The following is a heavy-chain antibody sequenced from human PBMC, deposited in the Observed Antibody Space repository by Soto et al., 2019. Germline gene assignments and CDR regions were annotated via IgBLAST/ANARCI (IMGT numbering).Heavy chain of an antibody. Sequence: QVQLVESGGGVVQPGRSPRLSCAASGFTFSSYGMHWVRQAPGKGLEWVAVIWYDGSNKYYADSVKGRFTISRDNSKNTLYLQMNSLRAEDTAVYYCARGYGSGSYVYYYGMDVWGQGTTVTVSS. J-gene: IGHJ6*02. CDR2: IWYDGSNK. CDR3: ARGYGSGSYVYYYGMDV. V-gene: IGHV3-33*01. CDR1: GFTFSSYG. D-gene: IGHD3-10*01.